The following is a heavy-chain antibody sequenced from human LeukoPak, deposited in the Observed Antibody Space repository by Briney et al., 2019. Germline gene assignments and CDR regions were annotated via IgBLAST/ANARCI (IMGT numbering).Heavy chain of an antibody. CDR1: GGTFSSYA. Sequence: ASVKVSCKASGGTFSSYAISWVRQAPGQGLEWMGWMNPNSGNTGYAQKFQGRVTITRNTSISTAYMELSSLRSEDTAVYYCARTYYDFWSGYAFDIWGQGTMVTVSS. V-gene: IGHV1-8*03. J-gene: IGHJ3*02. CDR3: ARTYYDFWSGYAFDI. CDR2: MNPNSGNT. D-gene: IGHD3-3*01.